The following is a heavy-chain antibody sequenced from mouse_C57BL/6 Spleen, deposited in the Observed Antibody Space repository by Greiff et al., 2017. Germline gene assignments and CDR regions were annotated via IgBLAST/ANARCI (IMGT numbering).Heavy chain of an antibody. CDR2: ISSGSSTI. J-gene: IGHJ4*01. CDR1: GFTFSDYG. D-gene: IGHD2-1*01. CDR3: ARKGYGNYHAMDY. V-gene: IGHV5-17*01. Sequence: EVKLVESGGGLVKPGGSLKLSCAASGFTFSDYGMHWVRQAPEQGLEWVAYISSGSSTIYYADTVQGRFTISRDNANNTLFLQMTRLKSEDTAMNYCARKGYGNYHAMDYWGQGTSVTVSS.